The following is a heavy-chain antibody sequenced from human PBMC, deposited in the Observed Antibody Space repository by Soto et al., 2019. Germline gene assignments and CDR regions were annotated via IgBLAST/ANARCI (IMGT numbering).Heavy chain of an antibody. CDR3: ARDRDSGPNQFDF. CDR1: GDSVSSNSAA. J-gene: IGHJ4*02. V-gene: IGHV6-1*01. Sequence: QTLSLTCAISGDSVSSNSAAWNWIRQSPSGGLEWLGATYYKSKWYNDYAVSVKSRIIINPDTSKNQFSLQLNSVTPEDTAVYYCARDRDSGPNQFDFWGQGTVVTASS. CDR2: TYYKSKWYN. D-gene: IGHD1-26*01.